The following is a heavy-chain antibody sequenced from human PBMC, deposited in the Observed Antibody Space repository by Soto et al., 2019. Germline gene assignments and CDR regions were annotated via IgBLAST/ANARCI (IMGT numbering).Heavy chain of an antibody. J-gene: IGHJ3*02. Sequence: QVQLQQWGAGLLKPSETLSLTCAVYGGSFSGYYWSWIRQPPGKGLEWIGEINHSGSTNYNPSLKSRVTISVDASNNQFSLKMCCVSAADAAVYYCAGFPRGNWAFDIWGRRTMGTVCS. CDR1: GGSFSGYY. D-gene: IGHD1-26*01. CDR3: AGFPRGNWAFDI. V-gene: IGHV4-34*01. CDR2: INHSGST.